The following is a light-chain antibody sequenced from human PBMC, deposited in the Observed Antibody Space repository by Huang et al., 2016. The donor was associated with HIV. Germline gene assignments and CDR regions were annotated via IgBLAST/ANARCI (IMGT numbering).Light chain of an antibody. CDR3: QQYGESSPVT. CDR2: GAS. Sequence: ETVLTQSPGTLSLSPGERATLSCRASQTITSSYLALYRMTPGQAPRLLICGASSRATGIPDGFSVSESGTDFTLTIARVDPRDFEVYYCQQYGESSPVTFGGGTRVEIK. CDR1: QTITSSY. V-gene: IGKV3-20*01. J-gene: IGKJ4*01.